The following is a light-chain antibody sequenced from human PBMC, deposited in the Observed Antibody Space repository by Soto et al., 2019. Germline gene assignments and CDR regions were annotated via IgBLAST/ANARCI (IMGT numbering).Light chain of an antibody. CDR3: AAWDDSLNGYV. CDR1: SSNIGSNT. CDR2: SNN. J-gene: IGLJ1*01. Sequence: QSVLTQPPSASGTPGQRVTISCSGSSSNIGSNTVNWYQQLPGTAPKLLIYSNNQRPSGVPDRLSGSKSGTSASLAISGLQSEDEADYYCAAWDDSLNGYVFGTGTKSPS. V-gene: IGLV1-44*01.